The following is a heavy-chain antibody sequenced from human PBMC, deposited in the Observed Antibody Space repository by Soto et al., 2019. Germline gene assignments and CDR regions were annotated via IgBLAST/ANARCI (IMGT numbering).Heavy chain of an antibody. V-gene: IGHV4-34*01. D-gene: IGHD4-17*01. CDR1: GGSFSGYY. Sequence: SETLSLTCAVYGGSFSGYYWSWIRQPPGKGPEWIGEINHSGSTNYNPSLKSRVTISVDTSKNQFSLKLSSVTAADTAVYYCARGGSWFTTVISRLFDYWGQGTLVTVSS. J-gene: IGHJ4*02. CDR2: INHSGST. CDR3: ARGGSWFTTVISRLFDY.